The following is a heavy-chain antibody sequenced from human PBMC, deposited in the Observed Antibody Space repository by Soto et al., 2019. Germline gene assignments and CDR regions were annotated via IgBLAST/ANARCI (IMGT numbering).Heavy chain of an antibody. CDR2: ISDDGDST. V-gene: IGHV3-23*01. Sequence: EVQLLESGGGLVQPGGSLRLSCGASGFTFSDNAMTWVRQAPGKGLEWVSSISDDGDSTYYAVSVKGRFTISRDNSKNTLFLQMSSLGAEDTAVYYCAQSLSTAVNYGLDVWGQGTSVTVSS. CDR3: AQSLSTAVNYGLDV. J-gene: IGHJ6*02. D-gene: IGHD2-2*01. CDR1: GFTFSDNA.